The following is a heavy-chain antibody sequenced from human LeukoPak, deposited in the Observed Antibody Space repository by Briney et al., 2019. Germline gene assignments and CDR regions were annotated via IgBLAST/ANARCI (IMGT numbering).Heavy chain of an antibody. V-gene: IGHV3-21*01. CDR2: ISSSSSYI. Sequence: GGSLRLSCAVSGFTSSNAWMSWVRQAPGKGLEWVSSISSSSSYIYYADSVKGRFTISRDNAKNSLYLQMNSLRAEDTAVYYCARDAPPWTLELLARYYYYYYMDVWGKGTTVTVSS. CDR1: GFTSSNAW. J-gene: IGHJ6*03. D-gene: IGHD1-7*01. CDR3: ARDAPPWTLELLARYYYYYYMDV.